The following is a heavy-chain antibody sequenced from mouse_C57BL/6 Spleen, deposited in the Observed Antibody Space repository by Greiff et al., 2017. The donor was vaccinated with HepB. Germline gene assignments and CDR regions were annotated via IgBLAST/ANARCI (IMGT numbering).Heavy chain of an antibody. CDR3: ASEGTVVHRAWFAY. Sequence: QVQLQQPGAELVKPGASVKMSCKASGYTFTSYWITWVKQRPGQGLEWIGDIYPGSGSTNYNEKFKSKATLTVDTSSSTAYMQLSSLTSEDSAVYYCASEGTVVHRAWFAYWGQGTLVTVAA. CDR1: GYTFTSYW. J-gene: IGHJ3*01. CDR2: IYPGSGST. V-gene: IGHV1-55*01. D-gene: IGHD1-1*01.